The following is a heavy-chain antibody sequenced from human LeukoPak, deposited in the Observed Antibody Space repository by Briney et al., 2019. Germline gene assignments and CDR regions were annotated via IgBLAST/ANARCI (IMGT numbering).Heavy chain of an antibody. V-gene: IGHV1-2*02. CDR2: INPNSGGT. D-gene: IGHD3-9*01. Sequence: ASVKVSCKASGYTFTGYYMHWVRQAPGQGLEWMGWINPNSGGTNYAQKFQGRVTMTRDTSISTAYMELSRLRSDDTAVYYCARGFLVKSPTIIAFDYWGQGTLVTVSS. CDR1: GYTFTGYY. J-gene: IGHJ4*02. CDR3: ARGFLVKSPTIIAFDY.